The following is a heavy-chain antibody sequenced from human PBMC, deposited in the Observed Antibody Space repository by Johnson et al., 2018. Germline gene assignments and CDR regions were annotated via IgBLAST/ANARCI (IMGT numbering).Heavy chain of an antibody. J-gene: IGHJ3*02. CDR3: ARDGNYYDSSGYHDAFDI. D-gene: IGHD3-22*01. CDR2: ISGNSGSI. V-gene: IGHV3-9*01. CDR1: GFTFSSYW. Sequence: VQPVQSGGGLVQPGGSXRLSCAASGFTFSSYWMSWVRQAPGKGLEWVSGISGNSGSIGYAASVKGRFTISRDNAKNSLYLQMNSRRAEDTALYYLARDGNYYDSSGYHDAFDIWGQGTMVTVSS.